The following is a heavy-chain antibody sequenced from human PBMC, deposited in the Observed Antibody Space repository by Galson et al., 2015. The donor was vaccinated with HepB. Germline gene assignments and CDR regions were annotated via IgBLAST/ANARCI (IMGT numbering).Heavy chain of an antibody. D-gene: IGHD5-12*01. CDR2: ISSNGGST. CDR1: GFTFSSYA. V-gene: IGHV3-64D*09. Sequence: SLRLSCAASGFTFSSYAMHWVRQAPGKGLEYVSAISSNGGSTYYADSVKGRFTISRDNSKNTLYLQMSSLRAEDTAVYYCVKGGVATRKLDYWGQGTLVTVSS. CDR3: VKGGVATRKLDY. J-gene: IGHJ4*02.